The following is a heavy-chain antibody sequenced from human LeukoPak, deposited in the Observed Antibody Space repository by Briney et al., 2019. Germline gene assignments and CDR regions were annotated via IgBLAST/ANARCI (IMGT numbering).Heavy chain of an antibody. CDR1: GFTFSSYG. D-gene: IGHD3-22*01. CDR2: IWYDGSNK. V-gene: IGHV3-33*06. CDR3: AKDSYYDSSGNFDY. J-gene: IGHJ4*02. Sequence: TGGSLRLSCAASGFTFSSYGMHWVRQAPGKGLEWVAVIWYDGSNKYYADSVKGRFTISRDNSKNTLYLQMNSLRAEDTAVYYCAKDSYYDSSGNFDYWGQGTLVTVSS.